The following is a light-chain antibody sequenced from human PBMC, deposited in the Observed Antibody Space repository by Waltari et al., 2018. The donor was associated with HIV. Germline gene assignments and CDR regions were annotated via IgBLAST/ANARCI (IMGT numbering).Light chain of an antibody. Sequence: QSVLTQPPSVSGAPGQRVTISCTGSSSNIGAGYDVHWYQQLPGTAPKLLIYVNSNRPSGVPDRFSGSKSGTSASLAITGLQAEDEADDYCQSYDSSLSGSVFGGGTKLTVL. CDR1: SSNIGAGYD. J-gene: IGLJ2*01. V-gene: IGLV1-40*01. CDR3: QSYDSSLSGSV. CDR2: VNS.